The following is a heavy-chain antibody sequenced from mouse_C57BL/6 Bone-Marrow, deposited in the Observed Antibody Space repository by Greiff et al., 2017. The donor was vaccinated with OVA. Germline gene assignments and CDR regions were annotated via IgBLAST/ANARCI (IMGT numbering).Heavy chain of an antibody. D-gene: IGHD1-1*01. Sequence: LQQPGAELVKPGASVKLSCKASGYTFTSYWMHWVKQRPGRGLEWIGRIDPTSGGTKYNEKFKSKATLTVDKPSSTAYMQLSSLTSEDSAVYYCARSTTVVGNWYFDVWGTGTTVTVSS. CDR1: GYTFTSYW. J-gene: IGHJ1*03. V-gene: IGHV1-72*01. CDR3: ARSTTVVGNWYFDV. CDR2: IDPTSGGT.